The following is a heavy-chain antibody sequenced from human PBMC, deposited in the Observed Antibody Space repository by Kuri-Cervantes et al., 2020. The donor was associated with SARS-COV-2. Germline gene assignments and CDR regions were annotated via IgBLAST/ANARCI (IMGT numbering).Heavy chain of an antibody. D-gene: IGHD3-3*01. CDR2: ISSNGGST. CDR3: ARGDYDFWSGSLLD. Sequence: GESLKISCAASGFTFSSYAMHWVRQAPGKGPEYVSAISSNGGSTYYANSVKGRFTISRDNSKNTLYLQMGSLRAEDMAVYYCARGDYDFWSGSLLDWGQGTLVTVSS. J-gene: IGHJ4*02. CDR1: GFTFSSYA. V-gene: IGHV3-64*01.